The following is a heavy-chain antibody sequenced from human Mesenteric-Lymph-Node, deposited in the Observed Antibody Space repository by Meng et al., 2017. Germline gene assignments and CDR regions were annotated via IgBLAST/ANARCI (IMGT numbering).Heavy chain of an antibody. J-gene: IGHJ6*02. CDR1: GYTFTSYD. V-gene: IGHV1-8*03. CDR3: ARDATVTTFLLNESYYYYYGMDV. D-gene: IGHD4-17*01. CDR2: MNPNSGNT. Sequence: ASVKVSCKASGYTFTSYDINWVRQATGQGLEWMGWMNPNSGNTGYAQKFQDRVTITRNTSISTAYMELSSLRAEDTAVYYCARDATVTTFLLNESYYYYYGMDVWGQGTTVTVSS.